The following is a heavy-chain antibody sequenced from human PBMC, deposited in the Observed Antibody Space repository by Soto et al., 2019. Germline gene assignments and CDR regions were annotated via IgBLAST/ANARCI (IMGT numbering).Heavy chain of an antibody. Sequence: GASVKVSFKASGGTFSSYAISWLRQTPGQGLEWMGGIIPIFGTANYAQKFQGRVPITADESTSTAYMALRSLRPEDTAVYYCERGELLGFRDSHPWFDPWGQGTLVTVS. J-gene: IGHJ5*02. CDR3: ERGELLGFRDSHPWFDP. D-gene: IGHD1-26*01. CDR1: GGTFSSYA. CDR2: IIPIFGTA. V-gene: IGHV1-69*13.